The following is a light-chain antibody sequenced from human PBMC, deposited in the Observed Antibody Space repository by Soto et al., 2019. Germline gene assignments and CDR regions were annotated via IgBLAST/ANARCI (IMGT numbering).Light chain of an antibody. CDR1: QDISTY. CDR3: QQYYSIPIT. J-gene: IGKJ5*01. CDR2: AAY. Sequence: DIQMTQAPSSLSASVGDRVTITCRARQDISTYLAWYQQKPGKVPKLLISAAYTLQSGVPPRFSGSGSGTDFTLTISSLQAEDVAVYYCQQYYSIPITFGQGTRLEIK. V-gene: IGKV1-27*01.